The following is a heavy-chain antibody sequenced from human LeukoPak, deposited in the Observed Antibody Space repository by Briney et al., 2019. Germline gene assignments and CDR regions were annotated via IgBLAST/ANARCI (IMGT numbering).Heavy chain of an antibody. CDR1: GFIFSYYG. D-gene: IGHD3-3*01. V-gene: IGHV3-30*02. J-gene: IGHJ4*02. CDR3: AREHYHDFWSTRPPV. CDR2: INYDGSNE. Sequence: GGSLRLSCAASGFIFSYYGVHWVRQAPGKGLEWVAFINYDGSNEYYIDSVKGRFTISRDNAKNSLYLQMNSLRAEDTAVYYCAREHYHDFWSTRPPVWGQGTLVTVSS.